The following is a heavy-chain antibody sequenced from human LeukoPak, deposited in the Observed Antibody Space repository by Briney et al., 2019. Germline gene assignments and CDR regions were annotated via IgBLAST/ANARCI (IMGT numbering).Heavy chain of an antibody. CDR1: GGSISSYY. CDR3: ARDSATTLGSYYYGLDV. Sequence: ASETLSLTCTVSGGSISSYYWSWIRQPPGKGLEWIGYIYYSGSTNYNPSLKSRVTISVDTSKNQFSLKLSSVTAADTAVYYCARDSATTLGSYYYGLDVWGQGTTVTVSS. J-gene: IGHJ6*02. V-gene: IGHV4-59*12. CDR2: IYYSGST. D-gene: IGHD5-12*01.